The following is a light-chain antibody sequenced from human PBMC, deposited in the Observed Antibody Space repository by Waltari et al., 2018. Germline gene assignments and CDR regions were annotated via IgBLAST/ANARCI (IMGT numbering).Light chain of an antibody. Sequence: EIVLTQSPGTLSLSPGESATLSCRASQSVGRSLAWYQQKPGQAPRLLIYGASSRATGVPDRFSGSGSGTDFSLTISGLEPEDFAVYYCQHYVRLPVTFGQGTKVEIK. CDR3: QHYVRLPVT. CDR1: QSVGRS. J-gene: IGKJ1*01. CDR2: GAS. V-gene: IGKV3-20*01.